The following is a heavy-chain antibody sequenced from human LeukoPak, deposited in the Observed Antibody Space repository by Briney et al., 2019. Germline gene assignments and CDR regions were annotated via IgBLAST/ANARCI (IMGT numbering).Heavy chain of an antibody. Sequence: GGSLRLSCAASGFTFTDYWMSWVRQAPGKGLEWVANIKRDGSEKYYVDSVKGRFTITRHNAKNSLYLQLNSLRTEDTAVYYCARGRGSWYGVYFDYWGQGTLVTVSS. D-gene: IGHD6-13*01. V-gene: IGHV3-7*01. CDR1: GFTFTDYW. J-gene: IGHJ4*02. CDR2: IKRDGSEK. CDR3: ARGRGSWYGVYFDY.